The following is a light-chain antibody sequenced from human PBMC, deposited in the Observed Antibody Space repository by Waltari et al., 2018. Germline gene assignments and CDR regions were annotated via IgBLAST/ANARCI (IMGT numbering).Light chain of an antibody. CDR2: GKN. V-gene: IGLV3-19*01. CDR3: HSRDSSGNVL. Sequence: SSELTQDPAASVALGQTVRITCQGASLRTYYVSWFHQKPGQAPALVIYGKNNRPSGIPDRFSASSSGSTASLTIIGAQAEDEADYYCHSRDSSGNVLIGGGTKLTVV. CDR1: SLRTYY. J-gene: IGLJ2*01.